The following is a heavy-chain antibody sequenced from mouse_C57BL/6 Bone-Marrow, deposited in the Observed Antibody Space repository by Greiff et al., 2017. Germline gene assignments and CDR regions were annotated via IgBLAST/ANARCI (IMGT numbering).Heavy chain of an antibody. CDR1: GYTFTGYW. D-gene: IGHD1-1*01. V-gene: IGHV1-9*01. J-gene: IGHJ2*01. CDR3: ARRGVTTVVQLGYYFDY. Sequence: VQLQQSGAELMKPGASVKLSCKATGYTFTGYWIEWVKQRPGHGLEWIGEILPGSGSTNYNEKFKGKATFTADTSSNTAYMQLSSLTTEDSAIYYCARRGVTTVVQLGYYFDYWGQGTTLTVSS. CDR2: ILPGSGST.